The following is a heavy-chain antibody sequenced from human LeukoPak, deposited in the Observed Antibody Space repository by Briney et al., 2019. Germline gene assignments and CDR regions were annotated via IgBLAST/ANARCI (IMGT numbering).Heavy chain of an antibody. CDR2: ISGSGGST. D-gene: IGHD6-13*01. CDR3: ARGVAAAPFYYYYMDV. Sequence: GGSLRLSCAASGFTFSSYAMSWVRQAPGKGLEWVSAISGSGGSTYYADSVKGRFTTSRDNSKNTLYLQMNSLRSEDTAVYYCARGVAAAPFYYYYMDVWGKGTTVTVSS. V-gene: IGHV3-23*01. CDR1: GFTFSSYA. J-gene: IGHJ6*03.